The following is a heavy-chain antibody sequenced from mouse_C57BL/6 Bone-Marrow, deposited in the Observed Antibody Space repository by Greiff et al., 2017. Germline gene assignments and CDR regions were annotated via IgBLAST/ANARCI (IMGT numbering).Heavy chain of an antibody. V-gene: IGHV1-58*01. J-gene: IGHJ2*01. Sequence: VQLKESGAELVRPGSSVKMSCKTSGYTFTSYGINWVKQRPGQGLEWIGYIYIGNGYTDYNEKFKGKATLTSDTSSSTAYMQLSSLTSEDSAIYFCARNDYDEDYWGQGTTLTVSS. CDR1: GYTFTSYG. CDR2: IYIGNGYT. CDR3: ARNDYDEDY. D-gene: IGHD2-4*01.